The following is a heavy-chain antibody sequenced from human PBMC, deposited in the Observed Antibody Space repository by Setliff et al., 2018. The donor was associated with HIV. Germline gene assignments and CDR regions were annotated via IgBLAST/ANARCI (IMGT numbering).Heavy chain of an antibody. CDR2: IYTSGRT. J-gene: IGHJ4*02. D-gene: IGHD3-22*01. V-gene: IGHV4-61*02. Sequence: LSLTCTVSGGSISSGSHYWSWIRQPAGEGLEWIGLIYTSGRTNYNPSLKSRVTISVDRSKNQFSLNLSSVTAADTALYYCASLFHDTSAPWLYYFDYWGQGTLVTVSS. CDR3: ASLFHDTSAPWLYYFDY. CDR1: GGSISSGSHY.